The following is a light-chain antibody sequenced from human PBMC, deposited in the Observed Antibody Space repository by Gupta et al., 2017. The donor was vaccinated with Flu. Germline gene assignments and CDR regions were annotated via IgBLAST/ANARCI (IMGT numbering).Light chain of an antibody. Sequence: DIVLSQSPDSLAVSLGERATINCRSSQTCLVNSNSKNYLAWYQQKPGHPPKLLFYRASTRASVVPDSFGVRGSGTDFTLPISSLQAEDVAVYCCQHDDNVPLTFGQGTTVHVE. V-gene: IGKV4-1*01. CDR1: QTCLVNSNSKNY. CDR3: QHDDNVPLT. J-gene: IGKJ3*01. CDR2: RAS.